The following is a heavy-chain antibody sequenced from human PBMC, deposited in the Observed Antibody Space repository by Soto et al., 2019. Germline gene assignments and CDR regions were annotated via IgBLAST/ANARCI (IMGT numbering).Heavy chain of an antibody. CDR2: ISGSGGNI. V-gene: IGHV3-23*01. J-gene: IGHJ4*02. CDR1: GFTFSIYA. CDR3: ATQDFRGTTGTT. Sequence: GFPRLSCAASGFTFSIYAMGWVRQAPGKGLEWVSVISGSGGNIHYADSVKGRFTISRDNSKNTLYLQMNSLRVEDTAVYNCATQDFRGTTGTTWGQGTLVTVSS. D-gene: IGHD1-1*01.